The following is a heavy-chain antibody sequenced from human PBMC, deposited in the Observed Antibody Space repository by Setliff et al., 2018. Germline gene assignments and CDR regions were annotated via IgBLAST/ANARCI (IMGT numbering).Heavy chain of an antibody. J-gene: IGHJ6*03. V-gene: IGHV1-2*02. CDR2: INPNSGGT. D-gene: IGHD3-10*01. Sequence: ASVKVSCKASGNTFTNYYMHWVRQAPGQGLEWMGIINPNSGGTNYAQKFQGRVTMTRDTSISTAYMELSRLRSDDTAVYYCARATMVRGVSRYYYYYMDVWGKGTTVTVSS. CDR1: GNTFTNYY. CDR3: ARATMVRGVSRYYYYYMDV.